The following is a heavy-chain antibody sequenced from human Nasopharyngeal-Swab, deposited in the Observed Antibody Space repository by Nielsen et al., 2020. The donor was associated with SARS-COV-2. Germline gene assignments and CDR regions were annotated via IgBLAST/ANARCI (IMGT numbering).Heavy chain of an antibody. Sequence: WIRQPPGSGLEWIGIIYYSGSTYYNPSLKSRVTISVDTSKNQFSLKLSSVTAADTAVYYCATASGYSYGLDFDYWGQGTLVTVSS. J-gene: IGHJ4*02. CDR2: IYYSGST. V-gene: IGHV4-39*01. D-gene: IGHD5-18*01. CDR3: ATASGYSYGLDFDY.